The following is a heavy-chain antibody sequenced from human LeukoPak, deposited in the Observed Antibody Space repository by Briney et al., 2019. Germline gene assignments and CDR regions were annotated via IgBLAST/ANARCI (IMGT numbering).Heavy chain of an antibody. CDR1: GFTLNSYA. D-gene: IGHD6-13*01. Sequence: SGGSLRLSCAASGFTLNSYAMHWVRQAPGKGLEWVAVILYDGSNEHYADSVKGRFTISRDNSKNTLYLEMKSLRVEDTAVYYCAKGYSSSWYLLENWGQGTLVTVSS. V-gene: IGHV3-30*04. J-gene: IGHJ4*02. CDR2: ILYDGSNE. CDR3: AKGYSSSWYLLEN.